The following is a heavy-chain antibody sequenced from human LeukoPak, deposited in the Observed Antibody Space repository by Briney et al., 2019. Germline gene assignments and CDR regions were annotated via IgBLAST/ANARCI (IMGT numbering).Heavy chain of an antibody. D-gene: IGHD6-13*01. CDR1: VFTFSSYE. CDR2: ISSSRSTI. J-gene: IGHJ4*02. CDR3: ASTIEIAAAGTGSFDY. V-gene: IGHV3-48*03. Sequence: PGGSLILSCAASVFTFSSYEMNWVRQAPGKGLEWVSYISSSRSTIYYADSVKGRFTIFRDNAKNSLYLQMNSLRAEDTAVYYCASTIEIAAAGTGSFDYWGQGTLVSVSS.